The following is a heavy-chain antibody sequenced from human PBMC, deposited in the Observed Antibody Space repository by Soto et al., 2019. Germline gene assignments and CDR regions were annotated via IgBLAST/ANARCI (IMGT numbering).Heavy chain of an antibody. J-gene: IGHJ6*02. CDR1: GYTFTSYD. Sequence: ASVKVSCKASGYTFTSYDINWVRQATGQGLEWMGWMNPNSGNTGYAQKFQGRVTMTRHTSISTAYMELSSLRSEDTAVYYCARESGLYGSGSYYYYYYYGMDVWGQGTTVTVS. CDR3: ARESGLYGSGSYYYYYYYGMDV. V-gene: IGHV1-8*01. D-gene: IGHD3-10*01. CDR2: MNPNSGNT.